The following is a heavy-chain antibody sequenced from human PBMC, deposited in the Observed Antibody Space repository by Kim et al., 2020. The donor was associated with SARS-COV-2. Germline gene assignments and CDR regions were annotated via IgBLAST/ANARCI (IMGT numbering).Heavy chain of an antibody. J-gene: IGHJ4*02. Sequence: SVKVSCKASGFTFTSSAVQWVRQARGQRLEWIGWIVVGSGNTNYAQKFQERVTITRDMSTSTAYMELSSLRSEDTAVYYCAADPVTTVTLSSFDYWGQGTLVTVSS. V-gene: IGHV1-58*01. CDR1: GFTFTSSA. CDR3: AADPVTTVTLSSFDY. D-gene: IGHD4-17*01. CDR2: IVVGSGNT.